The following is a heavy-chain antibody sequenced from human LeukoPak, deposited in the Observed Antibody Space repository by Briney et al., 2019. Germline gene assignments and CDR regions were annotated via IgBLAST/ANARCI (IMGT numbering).Heavy chain of an antibody. J-gene: IGHJ5*02. Sequence: PSQTLSLTCTVSGGSISSGSYYWGWIRQPPGKGLEWIGSIYHSGSTYYNPSLKSRVTISVDTSKNQFSLKLSSVTAADTAVYYCARGRAAGTTTPRRYNWFDPWGQGTLVTVSS. CDR3: ARGRAAGTTTPRRYNWFDP. D-gene: IGHD6-13*01. V-gene: IGHV4-39*07. CDR1: GGSISSGSYY. CDR2: IYHSGST.